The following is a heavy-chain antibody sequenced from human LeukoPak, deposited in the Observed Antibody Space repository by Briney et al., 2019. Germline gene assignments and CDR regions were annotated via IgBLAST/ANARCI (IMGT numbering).Heavy chain of an antibody. CDR2: ICYSGST. J-gene: IGHJ4*02. D-gene: IGHD4-17*01. CDR1: GASISSHC. V-gene: IGHV4-59*11. CDR3: ARVGYGDRIFDY. Sequence: KTSETLSLTCTVSGASISSHCWSWIRQPPGRGLEWIGYICYSGSTNSNPSLKSRVTISVDTPKNQFSLKLSSVTAADTAVFYCARVGYGDRIFDYCGQGILVTVSS.